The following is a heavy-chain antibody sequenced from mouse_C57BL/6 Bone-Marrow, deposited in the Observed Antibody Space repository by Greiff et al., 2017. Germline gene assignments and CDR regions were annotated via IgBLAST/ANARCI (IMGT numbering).Heavy chain of an antibody. Sequence: VQLQQPGAELVKPGASVKMSCKASGYTFTSYWITWVKQRPGQGLEWIGGIYPGSGSTNYNEKFKSKATLTVDTSSSTAYMQLSSLTSEDAAVYYCARESIYYGNDGGFAYWGQGTLVTVSA. CDR2: IYPGSGST. CDR1: GYTFTSYW. V-gene: IGHV1-55*01. CDR3: ARESIYYGNDGGFAY. J-gene: IGHJ3*01. D-gene: IGHD2-2*01.